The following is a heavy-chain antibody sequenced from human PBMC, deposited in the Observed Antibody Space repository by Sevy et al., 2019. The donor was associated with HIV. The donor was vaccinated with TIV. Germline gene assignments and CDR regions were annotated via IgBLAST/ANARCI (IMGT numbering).Heavy chain of an antibody. Sequence: SETLSLTCTVSGGSISSYYWSWIRQPPGKGLEWIGYIYYSGSTNYNPSLKSRVTISVDTSKNQFSLKLSSVTAAGTAVFYCARATYYDSSGWLYYFDYWGQGTLVTVSS. V-gene: IGHV4-59*01. CDR1: GGSISSYY. CDR2: IYYSGST. CDR3: ARATYYDSSGWLYYFDY. J-gene: IGHJ4*02. D-gene: IGHD3-22*01.